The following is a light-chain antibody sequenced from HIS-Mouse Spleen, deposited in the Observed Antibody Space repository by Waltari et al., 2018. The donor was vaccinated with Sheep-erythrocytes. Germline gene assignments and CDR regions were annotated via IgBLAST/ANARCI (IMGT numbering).Light chain of an antibody. V-gene: IGLV2-23*02. J-gene: IGLJ3*02. CDR2: EVS. CDR3: CSYAGSSTPWV. CDR1: SSDVGGYNL. Sequence: QSAPTQPASVSASPGQSITISCTGTSSDVGGYNLVPWYQQHPGKTPKPMIYEVSKRPSGVSNRFSGSKSGNTASLTISGLQAEDEADYYCCSYAGSSTPWVFGGGTKLTVL.